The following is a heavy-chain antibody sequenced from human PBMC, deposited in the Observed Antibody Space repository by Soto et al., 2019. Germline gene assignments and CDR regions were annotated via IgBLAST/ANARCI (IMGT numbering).Heavy chain of an antibody. CDR2: ISNKGNNYAT. J-gene: IGHJ4*02. CDR3: TSRRYWPAVDPLEY. Sequence: EVQLVESGGGLVQPGGSLKVSCAASGFTFSDSAMHWVRQASGKGLEWVGSISNKGNNYATAYTASVQGRFTISRDDSKNTGDEQTTGHKFDGAAVYFFTSRRYWPAVDPLEYWGLGTMVTVSS. D-gene: IGHD2-2*01. CDR1: GFTFSDSA. V-gene: IGHV3-73*02.